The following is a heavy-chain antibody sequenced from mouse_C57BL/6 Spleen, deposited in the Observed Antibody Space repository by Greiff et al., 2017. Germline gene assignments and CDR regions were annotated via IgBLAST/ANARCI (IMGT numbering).Heavy chain of an antibody. CDR1: GYAFTSYW. Sequence: VQLQQPGAELVKPGASVKLSCKASGYAFTSYWMHWVKQRPGQGLEWIGMIHPNSGSTNYNEKIKSKATLTVDKSSSTAYMQLSSLTSEDSAVYDCARSPNTTVVDYYAMDYWGQGTSVTVSS. CDR2: IHPNSGST. D-gene: IGHD1-1*01. CDR3: ARSPNTTVVDYYAMDY. J-gene: IGHJ4*01. V-gene: IGHV1-64*01.